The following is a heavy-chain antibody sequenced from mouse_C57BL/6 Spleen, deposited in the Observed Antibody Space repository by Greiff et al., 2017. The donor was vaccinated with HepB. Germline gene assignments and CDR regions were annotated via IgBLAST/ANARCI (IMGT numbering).Heavy chain of an antibody. CDR3: ARTETTVAPFDY. J-gene: IGHJ2*01. V-gene: IGHV1-7*01. D-gene: IGHD1-1*01. CDR2: INPSSGYT. Sequence: QVQLQQSGAELAKPGASVKLSCKASGYTFTSYWMHWVKQRPGQGLEWIGYINPSSGYTKYNQKFKDKATLTADQSSSTAYMQLSSLTYEDSAVYYCARTETTVAPFDYWGQGTTLTVSS. CDR1: GYTFTSYW.